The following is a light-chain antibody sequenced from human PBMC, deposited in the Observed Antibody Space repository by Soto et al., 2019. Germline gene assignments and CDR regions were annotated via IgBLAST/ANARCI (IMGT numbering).Light chain of an antibody. Sequence: ETVLTQSPATLSLSPGQRATLSCRASQSVVSYLAWYQQKPGQAPRLLIYDAPNRATGVPARFSGSGSGTDFTLTIDSLEPEDFAVYYCQHRSSWPLTFGGGTKVDIK. J-gene: IGKJ4*01. V-gene: IGKV3-11*01. CDR3: QHRSSWPLT. CDR1: QSVVSY. CDR2: DAP.